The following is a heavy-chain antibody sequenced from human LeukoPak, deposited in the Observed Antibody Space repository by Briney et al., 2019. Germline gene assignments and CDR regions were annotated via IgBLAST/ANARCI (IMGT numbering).Heavy chain of an antibody. J-gene: IGHJ4*02. Sequence: SETLSLTCNVSGGSISSYYWSWIRQPPGKGLEWIGYIYDSENTNYNPSLKSRVTISADTSKNQFSLKLNSVTAADTAVYYCARVLLNRSSSGWYLIDYWGQGTLVTVSS. D-gene: IGHD6-19*01. CDR1: GGSISSYY. V-gene: IGHV4-59*08. CDR3: ARVLLNRSSSGWYLIDY. CDR2: IYDSENT.